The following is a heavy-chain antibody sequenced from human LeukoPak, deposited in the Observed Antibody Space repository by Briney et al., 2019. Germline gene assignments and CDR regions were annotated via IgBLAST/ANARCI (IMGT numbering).Heavy chain of an antibody. CDR1: GGSFSDYY. V-gene: IGHV4-34*01. D-gene: IGHD4-17*01. Sequence: SETLSLTCAVYGGSFSDYYWSWIRQPPGKGLEWIGEINHSGSTNYNPSLKSRVVISVDTSKNQFSLNMNSVTAADTAVYYCARQVGDYGWFDPWGQGTLVTVSS. CDR2: INHSGST. CDR3: ARQVGDYGWFDP. J-gene: IGHJ5*02.